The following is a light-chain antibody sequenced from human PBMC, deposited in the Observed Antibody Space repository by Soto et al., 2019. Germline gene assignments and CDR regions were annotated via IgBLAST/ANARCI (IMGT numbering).Light chain of an antibody. V-gene: IGLV1-44*01. Sequence: QSVLTQPPSASGTPGQTGTISCSGGTSKIGSNTINWYQHLPGMAPKLLIYSNNQRPSGVPDRFSGSKSGTSASLAISRLQSEDEADFYCRAWDDTLNGWVFGGGTKVTVL. CDR3: RAWDDTLNGWV. CDR2: SNN. J-gene: IGLJ3*02. CDR1: TSKIGSNT.